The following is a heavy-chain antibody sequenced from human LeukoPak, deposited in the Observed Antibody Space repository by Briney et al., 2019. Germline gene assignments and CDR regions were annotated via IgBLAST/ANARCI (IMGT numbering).Heavy chain of an antibody. CDR3: AKLPYYGSGSYEFD. CDR2: INDDGSAT. D-gene: IGHD3-10*01. V-gene: IGHV3-74*01. CDR1: GFTFSNYW. J-gene: IGHJ4*02. Sequence: PGGSLRLSCAASGFTFSNYWMHWVRQVPGKGLVWVSRINDDGSATFYADSVKGRFTISRDNSKNTLYLQMNSLRVEDAAVYYCAKLPYYGSGSYEFDWGQGTLVTVSS.